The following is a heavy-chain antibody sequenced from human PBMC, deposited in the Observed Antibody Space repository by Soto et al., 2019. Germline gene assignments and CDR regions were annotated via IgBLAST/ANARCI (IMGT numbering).Heavy chain of an antibody. J-gene: IGHJ2*01. V-gene: IGHV4-59*01. Sequence: QVQLQESGPGLVKPSETLSLTCTVSGGSISSYYWSWIRQPPGKGLEWIGYIYYSGSTNHNPSLKSRPATPVDRSTNHFSLKLGSVTAAETAVYYCARVHVDYWYFDLWGRRTLVTVSS. CDR3: ARVHVDYWYFDL. CDR1: GGSISSYY. CDR2: IYYSGST.